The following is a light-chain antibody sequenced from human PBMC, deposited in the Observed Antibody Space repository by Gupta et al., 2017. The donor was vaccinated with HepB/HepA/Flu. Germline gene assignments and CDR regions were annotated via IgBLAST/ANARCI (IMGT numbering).Light chain of an antibody. CDR1: NIGSYS. CDR2: YDR. J-gene: IGLJ3*02. V-gene: IGLV3-21*04. CDR3: QVWDTSSDRWV. Sequence: DVLTQPPSVSVAPGKTATMTCEGNNIGSYSVHWYQQTPGQAPVVVIYYDRDRPSEIPERFSGSKSGNTATLTISSVEVGDEADYYCQVWDTSSDRWVFGVGTELTVL.